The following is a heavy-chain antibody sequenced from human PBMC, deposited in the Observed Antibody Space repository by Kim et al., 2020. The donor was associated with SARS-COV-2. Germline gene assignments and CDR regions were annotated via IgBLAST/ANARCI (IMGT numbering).Heavy chain of an antibody. V-gene: IGHV3-43*01. D-gene: IGHD2-21*02. CDR2: ITHDGGAT. Sequence: GGSLRLSCAASGFIFHDYTMHWVRQVPGKGLEWVSLITHDGGATFYADSVKGRFTISRDNNRHSLYLQMNSLRTEDAGFYHCASERLQYFHHWGQDTLVTVSS. CDR1: GFIFHDYT. J-gene: IGHJ1*01. CDR3: ASERLQYFHH.